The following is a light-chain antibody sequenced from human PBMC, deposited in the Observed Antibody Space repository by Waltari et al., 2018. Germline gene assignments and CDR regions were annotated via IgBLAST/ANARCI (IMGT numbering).Light chain of an antibody. Sequence: EIVLTQSPAILSLSPGERATLPCWASQSVSNYIAWYQQKLGQAHRLLIYDVSNRATGTPARFSGSGSGTDFTLTISSLEPEDSAVYYCQQRRLWYTFGQGTKLEIK. CDR2: DVS. V-gene: IGKV3-11*01. CDR3: QQRRLWYT. J-gene: IGKJ2*01. CDR1: QSVSNY.